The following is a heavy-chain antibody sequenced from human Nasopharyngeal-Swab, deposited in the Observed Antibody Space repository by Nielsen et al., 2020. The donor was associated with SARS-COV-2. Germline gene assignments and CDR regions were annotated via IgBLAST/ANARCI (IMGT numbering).Heavy chain of an antibody. V-gene: IGHV1-69*04. J-gene: IGHJ4*02. D-gene: IGHD6-13*01. Sequence: SVKVSCKAFGGTFSSFAFSWVRQAPGQGLEWMGRIIPILGRKNYAQKFQGRVTLSADKSTSTAYMELSSLRSEDTAMYYCARDPNSSWLPLDYWGQGTLVTVSS. CDR3: ARDPNSSWLPLDY. CDR1: GGTFSSFA. CDR2: IIPILGRK.